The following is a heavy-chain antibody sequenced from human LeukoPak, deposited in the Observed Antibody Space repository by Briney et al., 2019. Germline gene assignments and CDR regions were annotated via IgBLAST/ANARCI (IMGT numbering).Heavy chain of an antibody. J-gene: IGHJ3*02. CDR3: AKDYADSSGWYRAFDI. V-gene: IGHV3-23*01. CDR1: GFTFSSYA. D-gene: IGHD6-19*01. CDR2: ISGSGGST. Sequence: GGSLRLSCAASGFTFSSYAMSWVRQAPGKGLEWVSAISGSGGSTYYADSVKGRFTISRDNSKNTLHLQMYSLRAEDTAVYYCAKDYADSSGWYRAFDIWGQGTMVTVSS.